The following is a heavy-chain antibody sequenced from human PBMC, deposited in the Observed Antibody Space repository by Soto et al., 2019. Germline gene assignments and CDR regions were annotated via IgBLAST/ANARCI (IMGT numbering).Heavy chain of an antibody. D-gene: IGHD3-16*01. CDR1: GFTFSSYW. Sequence: GGSLRLSCAASGFTFSSYWMSWVRQAPGKGLEWVANIKQDGSEKYYVDSVKGRFTISRDNAKNSLYLQMNSLRAEDTAVYYCAARRGIPHWYFDLWGRGTLVTVSS. CDR2: IKQDGSEK. V-gene: IGHV3-7*01. CDR3: AARRGIPHWYFDL. J-gene: IGHJ2*01.